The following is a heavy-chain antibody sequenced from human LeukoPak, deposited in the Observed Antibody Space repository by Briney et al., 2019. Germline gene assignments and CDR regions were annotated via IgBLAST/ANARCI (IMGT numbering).Heavy chain of an antibody. CDR2: IIGSGGST. CDR3: AKKGSSSWYKEELFDY. D-gene: IGHD6-13*01. CDR1: GFTFSSYA. J-gene: IGHJ4*02. V-gene: IGHV3-23*01. Sequence: GGSLRLSCAASGFTFSSYAMSWVRQAPGKGLEWVSAIIGSGGSTYYADSVKGRFTISRDNSKNTLYLQMNSLRAEDTAVYYCAKKGSSSWYKEELFDYWGQGTLVTVSS.